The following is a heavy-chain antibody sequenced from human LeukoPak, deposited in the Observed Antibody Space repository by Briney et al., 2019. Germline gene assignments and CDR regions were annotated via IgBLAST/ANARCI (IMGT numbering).Heavy chain of an antibody. CDR2: INHSGST. CDR1: GGSFSGYY. CDR3: ASLWCGGDCYSVGAEYFQH. D-gene: IGHD2-21*02. J-gene: IGHJ1*01. Sequence: KPSETLSLTCAVYGGSFSGYYWSWIRQPPGKGLEWIGEINHSGSTDYNPSLKSRVTISVDTSKNQFSLKLSSVTAADTAVYYCASLWCGGDCYSVGAEYFQHWGQGTLVTVSS. V-gene: IGHV4-34*01.